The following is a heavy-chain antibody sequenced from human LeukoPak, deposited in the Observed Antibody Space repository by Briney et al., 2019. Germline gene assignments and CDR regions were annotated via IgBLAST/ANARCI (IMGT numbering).Heavy chain of an antibody. D-gene: IGHD1/OR15-1a*01. CDR2: INPNSGGT. CDR3: ARGTPTNWDKARYFDY. J-gene: IGHJ4*02. V-gene: IGHV1-2*02. CDR1: GYTFTGYY. Sequence: ASVKVSCKASGYTFTGYYMHWVRQAPGQGLEWMGWINPNSGGTDYAQKFQGRVTMTRDTSISTAYMELSRLRSDDTAVYYCARGTPTNWDKARYFDYWGQGTLVTVSS.